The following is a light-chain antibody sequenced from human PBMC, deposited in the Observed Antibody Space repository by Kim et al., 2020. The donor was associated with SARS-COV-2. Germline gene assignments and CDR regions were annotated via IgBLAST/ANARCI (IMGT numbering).Light chain of an antibody. CDR1: TGTVSSGHY. Sequence: PGGTVTLSCGSRTGTVSSGHYCHWIQQKPAQAPRTLISDTSKKHSWTPARFSGSLLGGKAVLIVSGAQPEDEADYYCLLSYGGARVFGGGTQLTVL. J-gene: IGLJ2*01. CDR2: DTS. V-gene: IGLV7-46*01. CDR3: LLSYGGARV.